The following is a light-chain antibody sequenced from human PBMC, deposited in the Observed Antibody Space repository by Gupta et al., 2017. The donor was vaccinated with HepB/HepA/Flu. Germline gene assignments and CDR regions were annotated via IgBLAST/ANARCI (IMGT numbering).Light chain of an antibody. CDR3: QQRSNWPLT. J-gene: IGKJ4*01. Sequence: EVVLAQSPGTLSLSPGERATLSCRASHSVSSYLSWYQQKPGQAPRLLIYDASNRATGIPARFSGSGSGTDFILTISILEPEDCAVYYCQQRSNWPLTFGGGTKVEIK. CDR2: DAS. V-gene: IGKV3-11*01. CDR1: HSVSSY.